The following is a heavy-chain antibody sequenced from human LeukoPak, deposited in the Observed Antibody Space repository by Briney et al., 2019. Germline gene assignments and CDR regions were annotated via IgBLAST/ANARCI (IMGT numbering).Heavy chain of an antibody. Sequence: ASVKDSRKESGYTLTSYYMHWVRQAPGQGLEWVGLINPCGGSKSYEQKFQGRVTMTRDTSTSTVYMELSSLRSEDTAVYYCASSERSYYGMDVWGKGTTVTVSS. CDR1: GYTLTSYY. V-gene: IGHV1-46*01. CDR2: INPCGGSK. J-gene: IGHJ6*04. CDR3: ASSERSYYGMDV. D-gene: IGHD1-1*01.